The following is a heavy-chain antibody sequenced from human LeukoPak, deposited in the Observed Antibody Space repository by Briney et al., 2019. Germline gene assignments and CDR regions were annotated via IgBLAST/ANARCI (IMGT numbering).Heavy chain of an antibody. J-gene: IGHJ4*02. CDR3: AGVVGQWLVRFDY. Sequence: SETLSLTCAVYGGSFSGYYWSWIRQPPGKGLEWIGEINHSGSTNYNPSLKSRVTISVDTSKNQFSLKLSSVTAADTAVYYCAGVVGQWLVRFDYWGQGTLVTVSS. CDR1: GGSFSGYY. CDR2: INHSGST. D-gene: IGHD6-19*01. V-gene: IGHV4-34*01.